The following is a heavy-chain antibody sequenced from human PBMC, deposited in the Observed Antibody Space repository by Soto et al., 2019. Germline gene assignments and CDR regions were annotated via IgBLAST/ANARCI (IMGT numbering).Heavy chain of an antibody. Sequence: QVQLQQWGAGLLKPSETLSLTCAVYGGSFSGYYWSWIRHPPGKGLEWIGEINHSGSTNYNPSLKSRVTISVDTSKNQFSLKLSSVTAADTAVYYCARVYRSSGWYWGGNWFDPWGQGTLVTVSS. CDR3: ARVYRSSGWYWGGNWFDP. J-gene: IGHJ5*02. CDR1: GGSFSGYY. CDR2: INHSGST. D-gene: IGHD6-19*01. V-gene: IGHV4-34*01.